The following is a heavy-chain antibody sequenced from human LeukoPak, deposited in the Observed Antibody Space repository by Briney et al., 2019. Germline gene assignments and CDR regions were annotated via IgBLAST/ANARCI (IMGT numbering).Heavy chain of an antibody. D-gene: IGHD6-19*01. CDR2: IYYSGST. V-gene: IGHV4-39*07. Sequence: PSETLSLTCTVSGGSISSSSYYWGWIRQPPGKGLEWIGSIYYSGSTYYNPSLKSRVTISVDTSKNQFSLKLSSVTAADTAVYYCARGGGLWQSGWRLNNWFDPWGQGTLVTVSS. J-gene: IGHJ5*02. CDR1: GGSISSSSYY. CDR3: ARGGGLWQSGWRLNNWFDP.